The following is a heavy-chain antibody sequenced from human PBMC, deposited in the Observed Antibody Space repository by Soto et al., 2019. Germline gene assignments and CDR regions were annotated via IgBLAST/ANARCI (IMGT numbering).Heavy chain of an antibody. CDR1: GFTFTTYA. D-gene: IGHD6-19*01. J-gene: IGHJ4*02. CDR3: ARDLTSGWLGDY. CDR2: ISYDGINE. V-gene: IGHV3-30-3*01. Sequence: QVLLVESGGGVVQPGRSLRLSCAASGFTFTTYAMLWVRQAPGKGLEWVALISYDGINEHYAESVKGRFSISRDNSKDTLYLQMNSLRPDDTAVYYCARDLTSGWLGDYWGQGTLVTVSS.